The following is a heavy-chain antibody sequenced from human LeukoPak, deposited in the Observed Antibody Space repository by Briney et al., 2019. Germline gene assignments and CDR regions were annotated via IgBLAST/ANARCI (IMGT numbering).Heavy chain of an antibody. D-gene: IGHD3-9*01. CDR1: GGSITGYY. J-gene: IGHJ4*02. CDR2: IHYTGAT. CDR3: ARGNILTGYCFDF. V-gene: IGHV4-34*01. Sequence: SETLSLTCAVYGGSITGYYWSWIRQTPGRGLEWVGEIHYTGATSYNPSPKSRATISTDTSKNQFSLRLSSVTAADTAVYYCARGNILTGYCFDFWGQGALVTVSS.